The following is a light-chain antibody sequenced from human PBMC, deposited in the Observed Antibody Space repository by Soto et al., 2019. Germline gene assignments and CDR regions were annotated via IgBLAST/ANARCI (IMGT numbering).Light chain of an antibody. Sequence: QSALTQPASVSGSPGQSITISCTGTSSDVGGYNYVSWYQQHPGKAPKLMIYDVSNRPSGVSNRFSGSKSGNTASLTISGLQAEDEAAYYCSSYSSRNTHVFGTGTKLTVL. CDR3: SSYSSRNTHV. CDR1: SSDVGGYNY. J-gene: IGLJ1*01. V-gene: IGLV2-14*03. CDR2: DVS.